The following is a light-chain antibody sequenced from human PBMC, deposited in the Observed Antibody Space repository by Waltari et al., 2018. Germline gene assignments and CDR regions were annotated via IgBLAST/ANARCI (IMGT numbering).Light chain of an antibody. Sequence: EIVLTQSPATLSLSPGERATLSCRASQTVRSYLAWYQQRPGQTPRLLIFDASSRSTGISAKFSGSGSGTDVTLTVSNLEPEDFAVYYCQQRSNWPYTFGQGTRVEIK. CDR3: QQRSNWPYT. CDR2: DAS. CDR1: QTVRSY. J-gene: IGKJ2*01. V-gene: IGKV3-11*01.